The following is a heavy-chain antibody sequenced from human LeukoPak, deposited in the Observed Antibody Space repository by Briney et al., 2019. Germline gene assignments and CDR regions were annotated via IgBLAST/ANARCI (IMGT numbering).Heavy chain of an antibody. Sequence: PGGSLRLSCAASGFTFSSYWMHWVRQAPGKGLVWVSRIHGDGRTTTYADSVKGRFTISRDNAKNTLYLQMNSLRAEDTAVYYCARDNGENYHTAFDYWGQGTLVTVSS. D-gene: IGHD2-8*01. CDR3: ARDNGENYHTAFDY. CDR2: IHGDGRTT. J-gene: IGHJ4*02. CDR1: GFTFSSYW. V-gene: IGHV3-74*01.